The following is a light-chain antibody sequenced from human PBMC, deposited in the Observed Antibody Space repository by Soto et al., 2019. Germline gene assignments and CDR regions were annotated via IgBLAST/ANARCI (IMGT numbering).Light chain of an antibody. J-gene: IGKJ2*01. Sequence: EILLTQSPGTLSLSPGERATLSCRASQSVSSSYLAWYQHKPGQAPRLLIYGASNRATGIPDRFSGSGSGTDFTLTISRLEPEDFAVYYCQQYGTSLYTFGQGTKVDIK. V-gene: IGKV3-20*01. CDR1: QSVSSSY. CDR3: QQYGTSLYT. CDR2: GAS.